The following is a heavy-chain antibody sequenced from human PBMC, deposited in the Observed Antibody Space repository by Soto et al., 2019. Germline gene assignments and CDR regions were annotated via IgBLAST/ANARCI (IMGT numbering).Heavy chain of an antibody. D-gene: IGHD2-15*01. V-gene: IGHV3-33*01. CDR2: IWSGGTSQ. CDR1: GFTFSSRG. CDR3: ATDLGMPSGGRWYSTFFED. J-gene: IGHJ4*02. Sequence: GGSLRLSCEASGFTFSSRGMHWVRQAPGKGLEWVAVIWSGGTSQFYLDSVKGRFTISRDNLKNTVYLQMNSLRVEDTAVYYCATDLGMPSGGRWYSTFFEDWGQGTQVTVSS.